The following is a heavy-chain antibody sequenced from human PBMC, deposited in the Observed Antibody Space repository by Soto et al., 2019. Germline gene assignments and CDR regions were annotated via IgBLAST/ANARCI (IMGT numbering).Heavy chain of an antibody. CDR2: IIPILGIA. J-gene: IGHJ4*02. CDR3: XXRGSGIY. D-gene: IGHD3-10*01. V-gene: IGHV1-69*02. CDR1: GGTFSSYT. Sequence: QVQLVQSGAEVKKPGSSVKVSCTASGGTFSSYTISWVRQAPGQGLEWLGRIIPILGIANYAQKFQGRVTSTGDKSTXXXXXXXXXXXXXXTXVXXXXXRGSGIYWGQGTLVTVSS.